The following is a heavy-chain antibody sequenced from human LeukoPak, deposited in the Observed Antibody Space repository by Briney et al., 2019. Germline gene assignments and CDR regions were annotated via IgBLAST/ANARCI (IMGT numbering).Heavy chain of an antibody. D-gene: IGHD1-26*01. CDR1: GFTFSSYA. CDR2: ISGSGGST. Sequence: GGSLRLSCAASGFTFSSYALSWARQAPGKGLEWVSAISGSGGSTYYADSVKGRFTISRDNSKNTLYLQMNSLRAEDTAVYYCAKCWWELQRGDYWGQGTLVTVSS. V-gene: IGHV3-23*01. J-gene: IGHJ4*02. CDR3: AKCWWELQRGDY.